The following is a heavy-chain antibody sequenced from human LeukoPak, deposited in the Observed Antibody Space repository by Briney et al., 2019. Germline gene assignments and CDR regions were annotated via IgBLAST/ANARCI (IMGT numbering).Heavy chain of an antibody. CDR2: ISSSSSYI. V-gene: IGHV3-21*01. CDR3: ASNTDSSGWVFDY. D-gene: IGHD6-19*01. J-gene: IGHJ4*02. Sequence: EGSLRLSCAASGFTFSSYSMNWVRQAPGKGLEWVSSISSSSSYIYYADSVKGRFTISRDNAKNSLYLQMNSLRAENTAVYYCASNTDSSGWVFDYWGQGTLVTVSS. CDR1: GFTFSSYS.